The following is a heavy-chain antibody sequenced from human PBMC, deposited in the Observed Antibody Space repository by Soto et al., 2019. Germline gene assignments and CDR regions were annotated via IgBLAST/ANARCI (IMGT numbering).Heavy chain of an antibody. D-gene: IGHD6-6*01. CDR2: INPNSGGT. J-gene: IGHJ4*02. CDR3: ARGDDIEYSSSSYFDY. V-gene: IGHV1-2*04. CDR1: GYTFTGYY. Sequence: ASVKVSCKASGYTFTGYYMHWVRQAPGQGLEWMGWINPNSGGTNYAQKFQGWVTMTRDTSISTAYMELSRLRSDDTAVYYCARGDDIEYSSSSYFDYWGQGTLVTVSS.